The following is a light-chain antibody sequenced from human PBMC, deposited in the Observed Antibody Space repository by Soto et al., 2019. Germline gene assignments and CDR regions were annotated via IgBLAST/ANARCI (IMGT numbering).Light chain of an antibody. V-gene: IGLV2-11*01. J-gene: IGLJ1*01. CDR3: CSYAGSYTFYG. Sequence: QSALTQPRSVSGSPGQSVTISCTGTSSDVGGYNYVSWYQQHPGKALKLMIYDVSKRPSGVPDRFSGSKSGNTASLTISGLQAEDEADYDCCSYAGSYTFYGFGTGTKVTVL. CDR1: SSDVGGYNY. CDR2: DVS.